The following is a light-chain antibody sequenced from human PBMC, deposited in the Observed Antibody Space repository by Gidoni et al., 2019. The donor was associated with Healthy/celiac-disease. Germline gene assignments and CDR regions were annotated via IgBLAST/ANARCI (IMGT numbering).Light chain of an antibody. Sequence: EFVLTQSPGTLSLSPGERATLSCRASQSVSSSYLAWYQQKPGQAPRLLIYGASSRATGIPDRFSGSGSGTDFTLTISRLEPEDFAVYYCQQYPGTFGQGTKVEIK. J-gene: IGKJ1*01. V-gene: IGKV3-20*01. CDR2: GAS. CDR1: QSVSSSY. CDR3: QQYPGT.